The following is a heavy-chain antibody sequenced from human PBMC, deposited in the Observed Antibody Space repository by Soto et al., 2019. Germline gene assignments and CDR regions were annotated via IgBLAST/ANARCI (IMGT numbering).Heavy chain of an antibody. CDR3: AVPYNNYGHSYFDY. J-gene: IGHJ4*02. CDR1: GFTFSTYA. D-gene: IGHD4-4*01. CDR2: ISGSGDST. V-gene: IGHV3-23*01. Sequence: GGSLRLSCAASGFTFSTYAMSWVRQAPGKGLEWVSAISGSGDSTYYADSVKGRFAISRDNSKNTLYLQMNSLRAEDTAIYYCAVPYNNYGHSYFDYWGQGTLVTVSS.